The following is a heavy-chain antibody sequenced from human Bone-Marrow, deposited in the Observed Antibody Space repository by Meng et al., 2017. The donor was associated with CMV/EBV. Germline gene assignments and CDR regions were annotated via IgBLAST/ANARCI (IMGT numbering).Heavy chain of an antibody. Sequence: SGGSISSGGYCWSWVRQHPGKGLEWIGYIYWSGSTYYNPSLKSRVTISADTSKNQFSLKLSSVTAADTAVYYCARVSYDFWSGAFDYWGQGTLVTVSS. CDR3: ARVSYDFWSGAFDY. J-gene: IGHJ4*02. CDR2: IYWSGST. CDR1: GGSISSGGYC. D-gene: IGHD3-3*01. V-gene: IGHV4-31*02.